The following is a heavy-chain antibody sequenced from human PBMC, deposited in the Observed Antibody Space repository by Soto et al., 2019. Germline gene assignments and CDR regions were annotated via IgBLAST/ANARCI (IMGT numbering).Heavy chain of an antibody. D-gene: IGHD6-19*01. CDR2: INVGDGYT. CDR1: GYSFTSYA. J-gene: IGHJ5*02. CDR3: ARWDYSSGWAGGFNP. Sequence: RASVKVSCKASGYSFTSYAIHWVRQAPGQRLEWMAWINVGDGYTRYSQNFQDRVTFTRDTSATTAYMEVTSLTSEDTAVYYCARWDYSSGWAGGFNPWGQGTLVTVSS. V-gene: IGHV1-3*01.